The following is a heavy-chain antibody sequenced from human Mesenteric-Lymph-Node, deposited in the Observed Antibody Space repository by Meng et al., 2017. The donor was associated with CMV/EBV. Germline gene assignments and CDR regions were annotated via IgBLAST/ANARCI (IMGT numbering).Heavy chain of an antibody. J-gene: IGHJ4*02. CDR3: ARADTSAAGWYY. CDR2: ISAYSGNT. V-gene: IGHV1-18*01. Sequence: ASVKVSCKTSGYTFTSYGISWVRQAPGQGLEWMGWISAYSGNTNYAQKVQGRVSMTTDTSTSTAYMELRSLRSDDTAVYYCARADTSAAGWYYWGQGTLVTVSS. D-gene: IGHD6-13*01. CDR1: GYTFTSYG.